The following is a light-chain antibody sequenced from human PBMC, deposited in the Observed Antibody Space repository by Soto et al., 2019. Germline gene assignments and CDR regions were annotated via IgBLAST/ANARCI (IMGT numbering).Light chain of an antibody. V-gene: IGLV2-14*01. CDR2: EVS. J-gene: IGLJ3*02. CDR3: SSYTSSSTLV. Sequence: QSALTQPASVSGSPGQSITISCTGTSSDVGGYNFVSWYQQHPGKAPKLTIYEVSNRPSGVSNRFSGSKSGNTASLTISGLQAEDEADYYCSSYTSSSTLVLGGGTKLTVL. CDR1: SSDVGGYNF.